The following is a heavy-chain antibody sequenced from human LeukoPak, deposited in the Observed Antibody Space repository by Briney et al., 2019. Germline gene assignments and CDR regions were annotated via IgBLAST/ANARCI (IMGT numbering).Heavy chain of an antibody. V-gene: IGHV1-2*02. CDR3: AREAERWLVFFDY. CDR1: GYTFTGYY. CDR2: INPNSGGT. Sequence: GASVKVSCKASGYTFTGYYMHWVRQAPGQGLEWMGWINPNSGGTNYAQKFQGRVTMTRDTSISTAYMELSRLRSDDTAVYYCAREAERWLVFFDYWGQGTLVTVSS. D-gene: IGHD6-19*01. J-gene: IGHJ4*02.